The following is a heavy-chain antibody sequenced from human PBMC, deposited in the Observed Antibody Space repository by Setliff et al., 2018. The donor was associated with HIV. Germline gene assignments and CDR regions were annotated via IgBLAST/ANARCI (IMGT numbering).Heavy chain of an antibody. Sequence: GGSLRLSCAASGFTFSSYNMNWVRQAPGKGLEWVSFIRSSSSTIYYVDSVKGRFTISRDNAKNSLYLQMNSLRVEDTAVYYCARTSTTTGTTLNWFDPWGQGTLVTVSS. D-gene: IGHD1-1*01. CDR3: ARTSTTTGTTLNWFDP. CDR1: GFTFSSYN. CDR2: IRSSSSTI. J-gene: IGHJ5*02. V-gene: IGHV3-48*04.